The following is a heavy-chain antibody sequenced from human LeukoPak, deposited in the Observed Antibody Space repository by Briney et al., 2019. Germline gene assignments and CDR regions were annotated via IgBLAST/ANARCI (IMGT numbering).Heavy chain of an antibody. J-gene: IGHJ6*03. CDR2: ISGSGGST. D-gene: IGHD6-13*01. V-gene: IGHV3-23*01. CDR1: GFTFDDYG. Sequence: GGSLRLSCAASGFTFDDYGMSWVRQAPGKGLEWVSAISGSGGSTYYADSVKGRFTISRDNSKNTLYLHMNSLRAEDTAVYYCARATHSSSWYYYYYYYMDVWGKGTTVTISS. CDR3: ARATHSSSWYYYYYYYMDV.